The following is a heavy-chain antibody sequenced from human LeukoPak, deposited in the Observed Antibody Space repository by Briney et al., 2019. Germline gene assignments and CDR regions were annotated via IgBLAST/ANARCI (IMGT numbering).Heavy chain of an antibody. Sequence: SETLSLTCTVSGGSISSSSYYWGWIRQPPGKGLEWIGSTYYSGSTYYNPSLKSRVTISVDTSKNQFSLKLSSVTAADTAVYYCAREGGYCSSTSCYGTGFYWGQGTLVTVSS. CDR3: AREGGYCSSTSCYGTGFY. D-gene: IGHD2-2*01. CDR1: GGSISSSSYY. V-gene: IGHV4-39*07. J-gene: IGHJ4*02. CDR2: TYYSGST.